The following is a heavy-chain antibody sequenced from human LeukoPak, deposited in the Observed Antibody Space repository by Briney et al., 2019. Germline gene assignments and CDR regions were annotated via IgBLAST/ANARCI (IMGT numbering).Heavy chain of an antibody. V-gene: IGHV3-11*01. D-gene: IGHD3-3*01. Sequence: GGSLRHSCAASGFTFSDYYMSWIRQAPGKGLEWVSYISSSGSTIYYADSVKGRFTISRDNAKNSLYLQMNSLRAEDTAVYYCARGYDFWSGYYTDYYGMDVWGQGTTVTVSS. CDR3: ARGYDFWSGYYTDYYGMDV. J-gene: IGHJ6*02. CDR1: GFTFSDYY. CDR2: ISSSGSTI.